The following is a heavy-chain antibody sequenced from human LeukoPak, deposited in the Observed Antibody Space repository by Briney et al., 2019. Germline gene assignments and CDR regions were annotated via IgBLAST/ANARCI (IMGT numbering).Heavy chain of an antibody. J-gene: IGHJ4*02. V-gene: IGHV1-18*01. CDR3: ARENPSGYSYGYVHFLDY. Sequence: ASVKVSCKASGYTFTSYGISWVRQAPGQGLEWMGWISAYNGNTNYAQKLQGRVTMTTDTSTSTAYMELRSLRSEDTAVYYCARENPSGYSYGYVHFLDYWGQGTLVTVSS. CDR1: GYTFTSYG. D-gene: IGHD5-18*01. CDR2: ISAYNGNT.